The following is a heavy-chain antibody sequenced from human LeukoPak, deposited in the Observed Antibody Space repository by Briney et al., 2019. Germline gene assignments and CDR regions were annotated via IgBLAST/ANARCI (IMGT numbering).Heavy chain of an antibody. CDR2: IRYDGSNK. CDR3: GKVDGYNVGY. D-gene: IGHD5-24*01. J-gene: IGHJ4*02. V-gene: IGHV3-30*02. CDR1: RFTFSTYG. Sequence: GGSLRLSCAASRFTFSTYGMHWVRQAPGKGLEWVSFIRYDGSNKYYADSVKGRFTISRDNSKNTLYLQMNSLRVEDTAVYYCGKVDGYNVGYWGQGTLVTVSS.